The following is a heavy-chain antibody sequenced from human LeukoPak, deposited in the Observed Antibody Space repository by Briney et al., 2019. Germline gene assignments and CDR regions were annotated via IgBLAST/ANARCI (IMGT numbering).Heavy chain of an antibody. D-gene: IGHD5-24*01. CDR1: GGSISSGSYS. V-gene: IGHV4-61*02. J-gene: IGHJ4*02. Sequence: PSQTLSLTCTVSGGSISSGSYSWSWIRQPAGKGLEWIGRIYTSGSTNYNPSLKSRVTISVDTSKKQFSLKLGYVTAADTAVYYCASMYGFGDGYNYNFHSWGQGTLVTVSS. CDR2: IYTSGST. CDR3: ASMYGFGDGYNYNFHS.